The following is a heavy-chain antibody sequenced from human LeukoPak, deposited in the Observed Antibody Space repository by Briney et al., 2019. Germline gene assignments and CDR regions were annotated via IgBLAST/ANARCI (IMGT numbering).Heavy chain of an antibody. V-gene: IGHV1-8*01. J-gene: IGHJ6*02. Sequence: ASVKVSCKASGYTFTSYDINWVRQATGQGLEWMGWMNPNSGNTGYAQKFQGRVTMTRNTSISTAYMELSSLRSEDTAVYYCARTAGTRFHYYYGMDVWGQGTTVTVSS. CDR2: MNPNSGNT. D-gene: IGHD6-13*01. CDR1: GYTFTSYD. CDR3: ARTAGTRFHYYYGMDV.